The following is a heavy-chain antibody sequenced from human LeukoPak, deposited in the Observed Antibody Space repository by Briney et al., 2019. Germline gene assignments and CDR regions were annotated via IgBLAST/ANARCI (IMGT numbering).Heavy chain of an antibody. D-gene: IGHD5-18*01. Sequence: GGSLRLSCAASGFTFRSYWMHWVRQAPGKGLEWVSVIYGGGSIYYADSVKGRFTISRDDSKNTLYLQMNSLRAEDTAVYYCARGVRGYSYGSRFDYWGQGTLVTVSS. CDR1: GFTFRSYW. J-gene: IGHJ4*02. CDR3: ARGVRGYSYGSRFDY. CDR2: IYGGGSI. V-gene: IGHV3-53*01.